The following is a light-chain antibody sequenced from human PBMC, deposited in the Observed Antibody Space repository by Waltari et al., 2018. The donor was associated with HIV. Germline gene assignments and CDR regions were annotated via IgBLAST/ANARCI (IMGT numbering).Light chain of an antibody. CDR3: NSYAGNNKGV. CDR2: DVT. J-gene: IGLJ1*01. V-gene: IGLV2-8*01. CDR1: SSHVDGCNY. Sequence: QSALTHPPSASGSPGPSVTISCTGTSSHVDGCNYVSWYQQHPGKAPNLLIYDVTKRPSGVPDRFSGSKSGNTASLTVSGLQAEDEADYYCNSYAGNNKGVFGTGTKVTVL.